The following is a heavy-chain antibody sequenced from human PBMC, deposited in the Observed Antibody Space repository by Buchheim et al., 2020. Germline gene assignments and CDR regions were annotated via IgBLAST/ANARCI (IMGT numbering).Heavy chain of an antibody. CDR3: ACGWVLRD. CDR2: TYHRSKWFV. D-gene: IGHD3-10*01. V-gene: IGHV6-1*01. CDR1: GDSVSSNSAA. Sequence: QVQLQQSGPGLLKPSQTLSLTCVISGDSVSSNSAAWNWIRQTPSRGLEWLGRTYHRSKWFVDYADSVRGRITINSDASKNQFSLQLDSVTPDDSAVYYCACGWVLRDWGQGT. J-gene: IGHJ4*02.